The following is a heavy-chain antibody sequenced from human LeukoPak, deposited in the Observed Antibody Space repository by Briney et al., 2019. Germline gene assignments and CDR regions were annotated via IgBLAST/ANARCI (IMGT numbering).Heavy chain of an antibody. CDR2: IYPGDSDT. D-gene: IGHD2-15*01. J-gene: IGHJ4*02. CDR3: ARRGYCSGGSCYSGYFDY. Sequence: PGESLKISCKGSGYSFTSYWIGWVRQMPRKGLEWMGIIYPGDSDTRYSPSFQGQVTISADKSISTAYLQWSSLKASDTAMYYCARRGYCSGGSCYSGYFDYWGQGTLVTVSS. V-gene: IGHV5-51*01. CDR1: GYSFTSYW.